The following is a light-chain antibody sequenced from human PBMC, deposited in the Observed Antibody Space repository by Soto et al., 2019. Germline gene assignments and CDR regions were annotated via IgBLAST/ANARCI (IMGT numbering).Light chain of an antibody. CDR3: SPYSSSRNPGV. CDR2: DVS. Sequence: QSALTQPASVSGSPGQSITISCTGTSSDVGGYNYVSWYQQHPGKAPKLMIYDVSNRPSGVSNRFSGSKSGNTASLTISGAPAEDEADYYCSPYSSSRNPGVFGGGTKLTLL. J-gene: IGLJ2*01. V-gene: IGLV2-14*01. CDR1: SSDVGGYNY.